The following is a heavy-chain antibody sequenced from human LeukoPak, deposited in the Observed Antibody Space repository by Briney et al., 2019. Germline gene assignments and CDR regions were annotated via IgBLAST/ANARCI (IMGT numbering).Heavy chain of an antibody. J-gene: IGHJ4*02. CDR3: ARDGRGSEWELGGIY. CDR1: GVTFSSYA. V-gene: IGHV1-69*04. Sequence: SVKVSCKASGVTFSSYAFSWVRQAPGQGLEWMGRIIPIVGIGDYAQKFQGRVTITADKSTTTVSMDLSSLTSEDTAVYYCARDGRGSEWELGGIYWGQGTLVTVSS. CDR2: IIPIVGIG. D-gene: IGHD1-26*01.